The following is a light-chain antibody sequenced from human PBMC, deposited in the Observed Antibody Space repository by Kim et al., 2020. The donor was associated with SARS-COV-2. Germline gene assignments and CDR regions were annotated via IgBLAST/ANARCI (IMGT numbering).Light chain of an antibody. Sequence: ASVGDRVTITCRASQSVGNWLAWYQQKPGKAPRLLIYKTSNLESGVPARFSGSGSGTEFTLTSSSLQSDDFATYYCLQHDTYSWTFGQGTKVDIK. CDR3: LQHDTYSWT. CDR2: KTS. J-gene: IGKJ1*01. CDR1: QSVGNW. V-gene: IGKV1-5*03.